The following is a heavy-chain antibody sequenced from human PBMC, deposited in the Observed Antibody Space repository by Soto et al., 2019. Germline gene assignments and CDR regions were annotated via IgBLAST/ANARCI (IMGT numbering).Heavy chain of an antibody. D-gene: IGHD6-13*01. CDR1: GFSFDDYA. Sequence: EVQLVESGGGLVQPGRSLRLSCAASGFSFDDYAMYWVRQAPGEGLEWVSVISWNSRSIGYADSVKGRFTISRDNAKNSLYLQMNSLRAEDTALYYCAKGGSGSFIAPAGTGNWFAPWGQGTLVTVSS. CDR3: AKGGSGSFIAPAGTGNWFAP. CDR2: ISWNSRSI. J-gene: IGHJ5*02. V-gene: IGHV3-9*01.